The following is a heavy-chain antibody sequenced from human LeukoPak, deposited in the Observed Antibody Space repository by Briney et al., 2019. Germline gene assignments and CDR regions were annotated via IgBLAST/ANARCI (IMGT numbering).Heavy chain of an antibody. J-gene: IGHJ4*02. Sequence: GGSLRLSCAASGFTFSSYGMHWVRQAPGKGLEWVAVIWYDGSNKYYADSVKGRFTISRDNSKNTLYLQMNSLRAEDTAVYYCARWGSTAQQLVPIFDYWGQGTLVTVSS. CDR2: IWYDGSNK. CDR1: GFTFSSYG. CDR3: ARWGSTAQQLVPIFDY. V-gene: IGHV3-33*01. D-gene: IGHD6-13*01.